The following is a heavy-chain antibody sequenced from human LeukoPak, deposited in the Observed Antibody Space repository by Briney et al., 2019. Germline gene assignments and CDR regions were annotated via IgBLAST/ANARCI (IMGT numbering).Heavy chain of an antibody. CDR3: ASSGYSYGPAAYYFDY. Sequence: PGGSLRLSCAAFGFSFSSYSMNWVRQAPGKGLEWVSSISSGRSFTYYGDSVKGRFSISRDNAKNSLYLQMNSLRAEDTAVYYCASSGYSYGPAAYYFDYWGQGTLVTVSS. CDR2: ISSGRSFT. J-gene: IGHJ4*02. D-gene: IGHD5-18*01. V-gene: IGHV3-21*01. CDR1: GFSFSSYS.